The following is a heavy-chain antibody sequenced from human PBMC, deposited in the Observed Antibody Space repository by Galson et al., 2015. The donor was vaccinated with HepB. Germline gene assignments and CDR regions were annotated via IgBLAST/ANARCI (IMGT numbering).Heavy chain of an antibody. Sequence: SVKVSCKASGYTFTIHGITWLRQAPGQGLEWMGWISPYNGNTNYAQNLQGRVTMTTDTSTSTAYMEVRSLRYEDTAVYYCARDLVAMVGPNSFGPWGQGTLVTVSS. D-gene: IGHD2-21*01. J-gene: IGHJ5*02. CDR3: ARDLVAMVGPNSFGP. CDR2: ISPYNGNT. V-gene: IGHV1-18*01. CDR1: GYTFTIHG.